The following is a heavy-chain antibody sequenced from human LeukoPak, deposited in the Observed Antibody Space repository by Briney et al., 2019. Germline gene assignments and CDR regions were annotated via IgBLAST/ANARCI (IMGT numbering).Heavy chain of an antibody. CDR2: INHSGST. J-gene: IGHJ6*03. V-gene: IGHV4-34*01. D-gene: IGHD2-15*01. CDR3: ARKSGPRHYYYMDV. CDR1: GGSFSGYY. Sequence: PSETLSLTCVVYGGSFSGYYWSWIRQPPGKGLVWIGEINHSGSTNYNPSLKSRVTISVDTSKNQFSLKLSSVTAADTAVYYCARKSGPRHYYYMDVWGKGTTVTVSS.